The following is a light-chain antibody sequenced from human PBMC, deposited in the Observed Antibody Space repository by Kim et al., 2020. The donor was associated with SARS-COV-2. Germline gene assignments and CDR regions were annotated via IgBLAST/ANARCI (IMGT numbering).Light chain of an antibody. J-gene: IGLJ2*01. CDR2: QHT. Sequence: ESPGKPASNACSGEKLEDKYTSWYHKKPGRSPVLVIYQHTERPSGKSERFSESNAGNTATLTSNKTKPMDEAVYYCQASDSSAAEFGGETKLTVL. CDR3: QASDSSAAE. CDR1: KLEDKY. V-gene: IGLV3-1*01.